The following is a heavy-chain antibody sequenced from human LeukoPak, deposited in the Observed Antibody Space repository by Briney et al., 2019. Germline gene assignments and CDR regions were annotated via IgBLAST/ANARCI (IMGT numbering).Heavy chain of an antibody. J-gene: IGHJ4*02. Sequence: GGSLRLSWAASGXTFSSYEMNWVRQAPGKGREWLSYISYTGSNKYYADSVKGRFTISRDNAKNSLYLQMNSLRAEDTAVYFCARVFVGENFDYWGQGTLVTVSS. V-gene: IGHV3-48*03. CDR2: ISYTGSNK. CDR1: GXTFSSYE. CDR3: ARVFVGENFDY. D-gene: IGHD3-10*02.